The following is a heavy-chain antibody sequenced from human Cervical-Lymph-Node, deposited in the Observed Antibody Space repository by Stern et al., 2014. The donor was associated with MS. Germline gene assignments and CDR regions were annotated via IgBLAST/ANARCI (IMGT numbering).Heavy chain of an antibody. V-gene: IGHV1-46*02. CDR1: EYTHNNYL. CDR2: INPSGAT. J-gene: IGHJ6*02. CDR3: AVRYCSGGRCYSVPDV. D-gene: IGHD2-15*01. Sequence: QDQLVQSGSEVKKPGASVKVSCKASEYTHNNYLIHWVRQAPGQRPDWMVVINPSGATNYAQKVQDRVTMTTDASTSTFYMELSRLRSEDTAVYYCAVRYCSGGRCYSVPDVWGQGTTVIVSS.